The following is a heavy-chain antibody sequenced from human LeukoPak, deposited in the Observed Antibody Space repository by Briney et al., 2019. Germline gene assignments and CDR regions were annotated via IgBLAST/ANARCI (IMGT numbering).Heavy chain of an antibody. Sequence: SETLSLTCTVSGRSISSYYWSWIRQPAGKGLEWIGRIYTSGSTNYYPSLKSRVTMSVDTSKNQFSLKLSSVTAADTALYYWARDLGPDCSSTRCYALDVWGQGTTVTVSS. V-gene: IGHV4-4*07. J-gene: IGHJ6*02. CDR2: IYTSGST. CDR1: GRSISSYY. D-gene: IGHD2-2*01. CDR3: ARDLGPDCSSTRCYALDV.